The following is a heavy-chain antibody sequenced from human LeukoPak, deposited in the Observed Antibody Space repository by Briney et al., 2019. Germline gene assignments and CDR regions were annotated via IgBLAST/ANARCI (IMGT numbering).Heavy chain of an antibody. Sequence: GASVKVSCKASGYTFSSYDINWVRQATGQGLEWMGWMNPNSGNTGYAQKFQGRVTMTRNTSISTAYMELSSLRSDDTAAYYCARGKARWEPKTSYFDYWGQGSLVTVSS. J-gene: IGHJ4*02. CDR1: GYTFSSYD. D-gene: IGHD1-26*01. CDR2: MNPNSGNT. V-gene: IGHV1-8*01. CDR3: ARGKARWEPKTSYFDY.